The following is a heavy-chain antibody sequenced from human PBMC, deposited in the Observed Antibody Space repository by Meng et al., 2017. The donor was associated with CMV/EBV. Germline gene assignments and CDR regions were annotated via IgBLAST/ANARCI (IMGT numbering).Heavy chain of an antibody. CDR1: GFTFSNAW. CDR3: TTDTGYCSSTSCYTGPHDAFDI. Sequence: GESLKISCAASGFTFSNAWMSWVRQAPGKGLEWVGRIKSETYGGTTDYAAAVKGRFTSSRDDSKNTLYLHMNSLKTEDTAVYYCTTDTGYCSSTSCYTGPHDAFDIWGQGTMVTVSS. D-gene: IGHD2-2*02. J-gene: IGHJ3*02. V-gene: IGHV3-15*01. CDR2: IKSETYGGTT.